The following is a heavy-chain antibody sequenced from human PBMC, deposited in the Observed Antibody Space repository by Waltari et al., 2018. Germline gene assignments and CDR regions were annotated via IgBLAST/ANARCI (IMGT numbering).Heavy chain of an antibody. J-gene: IGHJ5*02. CDR3: ARDLRHPSYYDFSFDT. CDR2: IYTSGDT. Sequence: VELQESGPGLVTPSQTLSLTCSVSGGSSHSEFYYWNWIRQPAGKGLEWIGRIYTSGDTNYNPSLKTRVSISVDTSRNQFSLKLTSVTAADTAVYYCARDLRHPSYYDFSFDTWGQGSLVTVSS. V-gene: IGHV4-61*02. CDR1: GGSSHSEFYY. D-gene: IGHD3-3*01.